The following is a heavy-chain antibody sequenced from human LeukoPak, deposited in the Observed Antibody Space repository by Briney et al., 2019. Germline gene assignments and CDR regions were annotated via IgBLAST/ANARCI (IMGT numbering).Heavy chain of an antibody. D-gene: IGHD3-10*01. CDR1: GGSFSGYY. CDR3: ARGRMVRGANLDY. Sequence: PSETLSLTCAVYGGSFSGYYLSWIRQPPGKGLEWIGEINHSGSTNYNPSLKSRVTISVDTSKNQFSLKLSSVTAADTAVYYCARGRMVRGANLDYWGQGTLVTVSS. V-gene: IGHV4-34*01. J-gene: IGHJ4*02. CDR2: INHSGST.